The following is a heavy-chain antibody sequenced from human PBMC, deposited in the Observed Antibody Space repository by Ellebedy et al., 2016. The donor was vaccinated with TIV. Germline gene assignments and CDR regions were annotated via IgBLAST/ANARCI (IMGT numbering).Heavy chain of an antibody. D-gene: IGHD3-3*01. CDR1: GGTFSSYA. Sequence: SVTVSCXASGGTFSSYAISWVRQAPGQGLEWMGGIIPIFGTANYAQKFQGRVTITADESTSTAYMELSSLRSEDTAVYYCARVMRYYDFVGTPYYYMDVWGKGTTVTVSS. J-gene: IGHJ6*03. CDR3: ARVMRYYDFVGTPYYYMDV. V-gene: IGHV1-69*13. CDR2: IIPIFGTA.